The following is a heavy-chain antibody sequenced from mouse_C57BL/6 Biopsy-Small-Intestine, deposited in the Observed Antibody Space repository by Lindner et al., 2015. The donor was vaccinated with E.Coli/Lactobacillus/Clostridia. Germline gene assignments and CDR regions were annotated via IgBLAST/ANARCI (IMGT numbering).Heavy chain of an antibody. J-gene: IGHJ2*01. CDR2: ILPGSDDT. CDR1: GYTFTGYW. V-gene: IGHV1-9*01. Sequence: VQLQESGPELMKPGASVKLSCKATGYTFTGYWIDWVKQRPGHGFEWIGEILPGSDDTNFNEKFKGKASFTAVTSSNTAYMQLSSLTTEDSAIYFCVRRPFDYWGQGTTLTVSS. CDR3: VRRPFDY.